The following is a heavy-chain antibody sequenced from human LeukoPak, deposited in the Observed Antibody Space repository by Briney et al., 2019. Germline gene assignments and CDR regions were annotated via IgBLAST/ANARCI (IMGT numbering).Heavy chain of an antibody. D-gene: IGHD6-13*01. CDR2: IYHSGST. J-gene: IGHJ4*02. V-gene: IGHV4-38-2*02. CDR3: ARETYSNPDY. Sequence: SETLSLTCTVSGYSISSGYYWGWIRQPPGKGLEWIGSIYHSGSTYYNPSLKSRVTISVDTSKNQFSLKLSSVTAADTAVYYCARETYSNPDYWGQGTLATVSS. CDR1: GYSISSGYY.